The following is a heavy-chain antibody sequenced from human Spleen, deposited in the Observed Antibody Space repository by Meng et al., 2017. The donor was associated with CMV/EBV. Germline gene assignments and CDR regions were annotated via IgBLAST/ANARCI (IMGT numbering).Heavy chain of an antibody. Sequence: GGSLRLSCAASGFTCSDYYMRWIRQAPGKGLEWVLYISSSGSTIYYADSVKGRFTISRDNAKNSLYLQMNSLRAEDTAVYYCARDWDCSGGSCYSGLYYWGQGTLVTVSS. V-gene: IGHV3-11*04. CDR2: ISSSGSTI. D-gene: IGHD2-15*01. CDR1: GFTCSDYY. J-gene: IGHJ4*02. CDR3: ARDWDCSGGSCYSGLYY.